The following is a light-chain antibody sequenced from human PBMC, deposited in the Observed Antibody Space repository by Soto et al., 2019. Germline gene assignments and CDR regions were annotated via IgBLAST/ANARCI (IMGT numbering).Light chain of an antibody. V-gene: IGKV4-1*01. CDR3: QQYYSTPLT. CDR2: WAS. CDR1: QSVLYSSNNKNY. Sequence: DIVMTQSPDSLAVSLGGRATINCKSSQSVLYSSNNKNYLAWYQQKPGQPPKLLLYWASTRESGVPDRFSGSGSGTDFTLTISSLQAEDVAVYYCQQYYSTPLTFGQGTKVDIK. J-gene: IGKJ1*01.